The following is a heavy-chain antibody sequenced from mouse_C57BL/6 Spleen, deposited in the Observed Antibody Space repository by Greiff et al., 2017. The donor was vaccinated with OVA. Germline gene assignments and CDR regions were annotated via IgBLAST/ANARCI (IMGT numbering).Heavy chain of an antibody. CDR3: ARSNSDYGFFDY. CDR2: IHPNSGST. V-gene: IGHV1-64*01. CDR1: GYTFTSYW. Sequence: QVQLQQPGAELVKPGASVKLSCKASGYTFTSYWIHWVKQRPGQGLEWIGMIHPNSGSTNYNEKFKSKATLTVDKSSSTAYMQLSSLTSEDSAVYYCARSNSDYGFFDYWGQGTTLTVSS. J-gene: IGHJ2*01. D-gene: IGHD2-5*01.